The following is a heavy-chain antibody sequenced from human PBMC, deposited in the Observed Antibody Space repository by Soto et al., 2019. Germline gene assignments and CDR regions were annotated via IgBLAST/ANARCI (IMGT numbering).Heavy chain of an antibody. Sequence: EVQLVQSGGGLVKPGGSLRLSCAASGFSFSLYSMNWVRQAPGKGLEWVASIDSGSSAIHYGESMKGRFTISRDNGKNPLYLHVKSLRAEDTAVYYCASARVVDIFQAIDWGQGTLVTVSS. CDR2: IDSGSSAI. CDR1: GFSFSLYS. D-gene: IGHD2-21*01. CDR3: ASARVVDIFQAID. J-gene: IGHJ4*02. V-gene: IGHV3-21*02.